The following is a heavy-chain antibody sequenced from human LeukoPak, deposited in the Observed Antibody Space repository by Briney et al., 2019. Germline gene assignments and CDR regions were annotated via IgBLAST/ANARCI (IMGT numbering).Heavy chain of an antibody. CDR2: IYAGGTA. CDR1: GGSISNYY. CDR3: TREPVP. J-gene: IGHJ4*02. V-gene: IGHV4-4*07. Sequence: SESLSLTCTVSGGSISNYYWSWIRQPAGKGLEWIGRIYAGGTASYNPSLKSRVTMSADMSKNQLSLKLTSVTAADTAVYYCTREPVPWGQGTLVTVSS. D-gene: IGHD6-19*01.